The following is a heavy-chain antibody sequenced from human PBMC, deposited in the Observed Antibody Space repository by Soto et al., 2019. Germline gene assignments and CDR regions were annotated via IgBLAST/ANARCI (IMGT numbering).Heavy chain of an antibody. D-gene: IGHD2-2*01. V-gene: IGHV1-69*13. CDR1: GGTFSSYT. Sequence: SVKVSCKASGGTFSSYTISWVRQAPGQGLEWMGGIIPIFGTANYAQKFQGRVTITADESTSTAYMELSSLRSEDTAVYYCARSYCISTSCYPMYYFDYWGQGTLVTVS. J-gene: IGHJ4*02. CDR3: ARSYCISTSCYPMYYFDY. CDR2: IIPIFGTA.